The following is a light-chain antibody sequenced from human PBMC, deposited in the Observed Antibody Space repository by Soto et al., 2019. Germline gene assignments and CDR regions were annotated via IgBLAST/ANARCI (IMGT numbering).Light chain of an antibody. CDR2: AAS. Sequence: DIQMTQYPSSLSASVGETITITCRASQSISSSLNWFQHSPGQPPKLLLFAASNLHAGVPPRFSGSGSGTSFSLTIRRLQPEDLATYYCQQSFNLPRTFGPGTRVEFK. CDR3: QQSFNLPRT. J-gene: IGKJ1*01. CDR1: QSISSS. V-gene: IGKV1-39*01.